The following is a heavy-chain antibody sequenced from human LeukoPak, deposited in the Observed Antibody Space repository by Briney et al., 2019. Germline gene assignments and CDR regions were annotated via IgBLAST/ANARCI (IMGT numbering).Heavy chain of an antibody. D-gene: IGHD6-6*01. V-gene: IGHV1-8*03. Sequence: ASVKVSCKASGYTFTSYGISWVRQTPGQGLEWMGWINPSSGNTGYAQKFQGRVTITWNTSISTAYMELSSLRSEDTAVYYCARGPWAARPGDYWGQGTLVTVSS. CDR3: ARGPWAARPGDY. J-gene: IGHJ4*02. CDR2: INPSSGNT. CDR1: GYTFTSYG.